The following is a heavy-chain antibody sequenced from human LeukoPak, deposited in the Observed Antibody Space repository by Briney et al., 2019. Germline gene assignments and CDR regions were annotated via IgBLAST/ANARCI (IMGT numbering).Heavy chain of an antibody. V-gene: IGHV3-30*02. CDR1: GFTFSSYG. J-gene: IGHJ1*01. CDR3: ARPSRIGYSNGLVLQH. Sequence: GGSLRLSCAASGFTFSSYGMHWVRQAPGKGLEWVAFIRYDGSNKYYADSVRGRFTISRDNPKNTLYLQMNSLRAEDTAVYYCARPSRIGYSNGLVLQHWGQGTLVTVSS. D-gene: IGHD4-11*01. CDR2: IRYDGSNK.